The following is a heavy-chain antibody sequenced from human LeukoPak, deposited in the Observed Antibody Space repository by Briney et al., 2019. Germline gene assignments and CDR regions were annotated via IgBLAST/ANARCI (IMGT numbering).Heavy chain of an antibody. J-gene: IGHJ5*02. CDR1: GFTFSSYT. V-gene: IGHV3-30-3*01. CDR3: ARGGYGDYGLYNWFDP. Sequence: PGRSLRLSCAASGFTFSSYTMHWVRQVPGKGLEWVAVISYDGSNKYYADSVKGRFTISRDNSKNTLCLQMNSLRAEDTAVYYCARGGYGDYGLYNWFDPWGQGTLVTVSS. CDR2: ISYDGSNK. D-gene: IGHD4-17*01.